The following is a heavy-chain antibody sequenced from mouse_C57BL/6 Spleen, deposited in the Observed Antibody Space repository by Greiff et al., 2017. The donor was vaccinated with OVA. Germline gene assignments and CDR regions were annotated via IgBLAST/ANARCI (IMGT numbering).Heavy chain of an antibody. CDR3: TTTAQARLYYFDY. CDR1: GFNIKDYY. CDR2: IDPEDGDT. J-gene: IGHJ2*01. V-gene: IGHV14-1*01. Sequence: DVQLQESGAELVRPGASVKLSCTASGFNIKDYYMHWVKQRPEQGLEWIGRIDPEDGDTEYAPKFQGKATMTADTSSNTAYLQLSSLTSEDTAVYYCTTTAQARLYYFDYWGQGTTLTVSS. D-gene: IGHD3-2*02.